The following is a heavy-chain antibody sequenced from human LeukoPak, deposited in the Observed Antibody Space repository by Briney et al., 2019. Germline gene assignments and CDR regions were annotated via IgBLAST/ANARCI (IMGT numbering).Heavy chain of an antibody. CDR3: ARGGGTTSGWFDP. J-gene: IGHJ5*02. D-gene: IGHD2-15*01. CDR2: IYSGGST. CDR1: GFTVSSNY. Sequence: GGSLRLSCAASGFTVSSNYMSWVRQAPGKGLEWVSVIYSGGSTYYTDSVKGRFTISRDNSKNTLYLQMNSLRAEDTAVYYCARGGGTTSGWFDPWGQGTLVTVSS. V-gene: IGHV3-53*01.